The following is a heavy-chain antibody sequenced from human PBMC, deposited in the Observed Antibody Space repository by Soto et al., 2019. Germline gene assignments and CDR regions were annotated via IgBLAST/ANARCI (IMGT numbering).Heavy chain of an antibody. V-gene: IGHV3-53*01. Sequence: GGSLRLSCAASGFTVSSNYMSWVRQAPGKGLEWVSVIYSGGSTYYADSVKGRFTISRDNSKNTLYLQMNSLRAEDTAVYYCARAPHDYGDYGDDYWGQGTLVTVSS. CDR3: ARAPHDYGDYGDDY. CDR1: GFTVSSNY. J-gene: IGHJ4*02. D-gene: IGHD4-17*01. CDR2: IYSGGST.